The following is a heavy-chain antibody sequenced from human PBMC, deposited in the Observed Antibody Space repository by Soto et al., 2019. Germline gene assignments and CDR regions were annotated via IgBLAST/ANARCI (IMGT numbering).Heavy chain of an antibody. Sequence: GGSLRLSCAASGFTFSSYWMSWVRQAPGKGLEWVANIKQDGSEKYYVDSVKGRFTISRDNAKNSLHLQMNSLRAEDTAVYYCAREVLLWFGELCAFDIWGQGTMVTVSS. J-gene: IGHJ3*02. D-gene: IGHD3-10*01. CDR3: AREVLLWFGELCAFDI. CDR2: IKQDGSEK. CDR1: GFTFSSYW. V-gene: IGHV3-7*01.